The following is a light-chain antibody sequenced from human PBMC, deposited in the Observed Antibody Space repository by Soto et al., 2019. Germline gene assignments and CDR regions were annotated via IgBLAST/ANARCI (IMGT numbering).Light chain of an antibody. Sequence: QAVVTQSPSASASLGASVKLTCTLSSGHSTYAIAWHQQQPEKGPRYLMKLNSDGSHTKGDEIPDRFSGSSSGAERYLTISSLQSEDEADYYCQTWGTGPVVFGGGTKVTVL. CDR1: SGHSTYA. J-gene: IGLJ3*02. V-gene: IGLV4-69*01. CDR2: LNSDGSH. CDR3: QTWGTGPVV.